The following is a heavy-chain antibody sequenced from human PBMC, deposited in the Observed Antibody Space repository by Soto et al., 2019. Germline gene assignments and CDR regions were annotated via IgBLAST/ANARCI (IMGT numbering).Heavy chain of an antibody. CDR1: GYTFSSHW. V-gene: IGHV5-51*01. Sequence: GESLKISCKGSGYTFSSHWIGWVRQMPGKGLEWMGIIYPGDSHTRYSPPFQGQVTISVDKSISTAYLQWSSLKASDTAIYYCAGHDSSGYYFDFGYWGRGTRVAVAS. CDR3: AGHDSSGYYFDFGY. J-gene: IGHJ4*02. D-gene: IGHD3-22*01. CDR2: IYPGDSHT.